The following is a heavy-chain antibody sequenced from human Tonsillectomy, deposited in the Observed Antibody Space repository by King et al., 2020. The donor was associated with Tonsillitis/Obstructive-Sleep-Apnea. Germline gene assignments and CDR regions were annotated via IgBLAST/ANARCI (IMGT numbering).Heavy chain of an antibody. CDR2: IYWDDDE. D-gene: IGHD3-10*01. CDR3: ARGSYDSDAFDI. J-gene: IGHJ3*02. V-gene: IGHV2-5*02. CDR1: GFSLSTGGVG. Sequence: TLKESGPTLVKPTQTLTPTCTFSGFSLSTGGVGVGWIRQPPGKALEWLALIYWDDDERYSPSLKSRLTITKDTSKNQVVLTMTNMDPVDTATYYCARGSYDSDAFDIWGQGTMVTVSS.